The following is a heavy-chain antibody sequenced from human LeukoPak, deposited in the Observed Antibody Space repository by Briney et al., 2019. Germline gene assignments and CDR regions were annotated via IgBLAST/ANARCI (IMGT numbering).Heavy chain of an antibody. CDR2: IKEDGSGK. CDR1: GLAFSTYW. J-gene: IGHJ4*02. CDR3: ARDSSGYQ. Sequence: GGSLRLSCAASGLAFSTYWMSWVRQAPGKGLEWVANIKEDGSGKYYGDSVKGRFTISRDNAKNSLYLQMNSLRAEDTAVYYCARDSSGYQWGQGTLVTVSS. V-gene: IGHV3-7*01. D-gene: IGHD3-22*01.